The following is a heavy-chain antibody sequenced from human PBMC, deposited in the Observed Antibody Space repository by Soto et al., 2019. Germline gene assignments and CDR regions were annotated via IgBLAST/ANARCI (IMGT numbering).Heavy chain of an antibody. D-gene: IGHD3-9*01. J-gene: IGHJ6*02. CDR1: GFTFSSYA. Sequence: GGSLRLSCAASGFTFSSYAMSWVRQAPGKGLEWVSAISGSGGSTYYADSVKGRFTISRDNSKNTLYLQMNSLRAEDTAVYYCAKDLYDILTVLRPGYYGMDVWGQGTTVTVSS. CDR2: ISGSGGST. CDR3: AKDLYDILTVLRPGYYGMDV. V-gene: IGHV3-23*01.